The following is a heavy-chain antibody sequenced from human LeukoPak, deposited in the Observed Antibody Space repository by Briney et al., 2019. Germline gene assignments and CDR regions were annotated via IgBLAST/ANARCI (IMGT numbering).Heavy chain of an antibody. CDR1: GFTVSSNY. Sequence: PGGSLRLSCAASGFTVSSNYMSWVRQVPGKGLVWVARINPGGSSITYADSVKGRFTISRDNAKNTLYLQMDSLRAEGTGVYYCARSNQADDYWGQGTLVTVSS. V-gene: IGHV3-74*01. J-gene: IGHJ4*02. D-gene: IGHD1-14*01. CDR3: ARSNQADDY. CDR2: INPGGSSI.